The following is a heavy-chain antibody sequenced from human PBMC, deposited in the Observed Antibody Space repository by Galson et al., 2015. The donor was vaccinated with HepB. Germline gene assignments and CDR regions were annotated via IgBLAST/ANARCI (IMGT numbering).Heavy chain of an antibody. CDR2: ISHDGSNV. Sequence: SLRLSCAAASGFIFSNYGMHWVRQAPGKGLEWVAVISHDGSNVYYADSLKGRFTISRDNSKNTLYLQMNSLRAEDTAVYFCAKNFEYQLLSRPYFHYWGQGTLVTVSS. CDR3: AKNFEYQLLSRPYFHY. V-gene: IGHV3-30*18. D-gene: IGHD2-2*01. CDR1: GFIFSNYG. J-gene: IGHJ4*02.